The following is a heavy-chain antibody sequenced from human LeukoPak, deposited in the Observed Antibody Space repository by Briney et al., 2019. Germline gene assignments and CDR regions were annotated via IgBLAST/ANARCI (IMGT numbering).Heavy chain of an antibody. CDR1: GFTFSSYS. V-gene: IGHV3-30*04. Sequence: GGSLRLSCAASGFTFSSYSMHWVRQAPGKGLEWVAVISYDGSNKYYADSVKGRFTISRDNSKNTLYLQMNSLGAEDTAVYYCAKVYGGKRLGYFDYWGQGTLVTVSS. CDR3: AKVYGGKRLGYFDY. CDR2: ISYDGSNK. D-gene: IGHD4-23*01. J-gene: IGHJ4*02.